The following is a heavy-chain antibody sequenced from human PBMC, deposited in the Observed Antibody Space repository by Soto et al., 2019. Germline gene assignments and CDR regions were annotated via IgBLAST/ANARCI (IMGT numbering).Heavy chain of an antibody. CDR1: GFTFSSYV. D-gene: IGHD3-10*01. CDR3: VASGLPFDY. CDR2: ISHDGSKK. Sequence: GGSLRLSCAASGFTFSSYVIYWVRQAPGKGLECVALISHDGSKKHYADSVKGRFTISRDYSNDTFYLQMNSLRDEDTAVFHCVASGLPFDYWGQGTLVTVSS. V-gene: IGHV3-30-3*01. J-gene: IGHJ4*02.